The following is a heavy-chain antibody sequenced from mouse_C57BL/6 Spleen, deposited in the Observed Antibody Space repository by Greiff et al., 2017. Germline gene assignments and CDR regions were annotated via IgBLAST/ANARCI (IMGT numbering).Heavy chain of an antibody. V-gene: IGHV5-17*01. Sequence: DVKLQESGGGLVKPGGSLKLSCAASGFTFSDYGMHWVRQAPEKGLEWVAYISSGSSTIYYADTVKGRFTISRDNAKNTLFLQMTSLRSEDTAMYYCARRDGSSFDYWGQGTTLTVSS. CDR2: ISSGSSTI. D-gene: IGHD1-1*01. J-gene: IGHJ2*01. CDR3: ARRDGSSFDY. CDR1: GFTFSDYG.